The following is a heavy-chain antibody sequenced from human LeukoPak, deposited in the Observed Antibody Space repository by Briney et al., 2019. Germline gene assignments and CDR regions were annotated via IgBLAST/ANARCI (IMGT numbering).Heavy chain of an antibody. CDR2: IKNKHEGGTT. CDR1: GFSFSEKY. V-gene: IGHV3-15*05. D-gene: IGHD4-17*01. Sequence: GGSLRLSCAASGFSFSEKYMCWVRQAPGKGLEWIGRIKNKHEGGTTHYAPPVKGRFTISRDDSRNTLYLQMNNMNTEDTAVYYCCFGDYGDFWGQGTLVTVSS. CDR3: CFGDYGDF. J-gene: IGHJ4*02.